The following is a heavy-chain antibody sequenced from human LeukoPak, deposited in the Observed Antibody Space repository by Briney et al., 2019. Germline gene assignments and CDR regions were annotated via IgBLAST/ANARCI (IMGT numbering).Heavy chain of an antibody. CDR2: INHSGST. J-gene: IGHJ5*02. CDR3: ARGLGPVAQKRYNWFDP. Sequence: SETLCLTCAVYGGSFSGYYWSWIRQPPGKGLEWIGEINHSGSTNYNPSLKSRVTISVDTSKNQFSLKLSSVTAADTAVYYCARGLGPVAQKRYNWFDPWGQGTLVTVSS. V-gene: IGHV4-34*01. CDR1: GGSFSGYY.